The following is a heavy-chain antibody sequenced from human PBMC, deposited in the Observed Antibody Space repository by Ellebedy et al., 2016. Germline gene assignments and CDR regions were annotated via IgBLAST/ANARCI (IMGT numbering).Heavy chain of an antibody. J-gene: IGHJ5*02. CDR3: ARDRIRYCSGGSCYMNWFDP. CDR2: IIPIFGTA. Sequence: ASVKVSCKASGGTFSSYAISWVRQAPGQGLEWMGGIIPIFGTANYAQKFQGRVTITADESTSTAYMELSSLRSEDTAVYYCARDRIRYCSGGSCYMNWFDPWGQGTLVTVSS. V-gene: IGHV1-69*13. D-gene: IGHD2-15*01. CDR1: GGTFSSYA.